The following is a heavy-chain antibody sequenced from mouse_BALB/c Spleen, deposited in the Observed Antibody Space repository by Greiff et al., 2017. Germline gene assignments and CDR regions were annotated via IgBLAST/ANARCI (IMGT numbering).Heavy chain of an antibody. CDR3: ARAGGLRRDYFDY. CDR1: GFSLTSYG. V-gene: IGHV2-9*02. J-gene: IGHJ2*01. D-gene: IGHD2-2*01. CDR2: IWAGGST. Sequence: QVQLKESGPGMVAPSQSLSITCTVSGFSLTSYGVHWVRQPPGKGQEWLGVIWAGGSTNYNSALMSRLSISKDNSKSQVFLKMNSLQTDDTAMYYCARAGGLRRDYFDYWGQGTTLTVSS.